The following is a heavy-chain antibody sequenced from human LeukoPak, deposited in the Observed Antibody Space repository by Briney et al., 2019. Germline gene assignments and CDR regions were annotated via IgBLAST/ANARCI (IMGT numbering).Heavy chain of an antibody. D-gene: IGHD2-2*01. CDR3: ASPGGGYCSSTSCYGGPENAFDI. CDR1: GFTFSSYA. J-gene: IGHJ3*02. V-gene: IGHV3-23*01. CDR2: ISGSGGST. Sequence: GSLRLSCAASGFTFSSYAMSWVRQAPGKGLEWVSAISGSGGSTYYADSVKGRFTISRDNSKNTLYLQMNSLRAEDTAVYYCASPGGGYCSSTSCYGGPENAFDIWGQGTMVTVSS.